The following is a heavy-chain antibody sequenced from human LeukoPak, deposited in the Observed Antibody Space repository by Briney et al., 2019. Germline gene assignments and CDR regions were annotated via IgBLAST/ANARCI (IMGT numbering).Heavy chain of an antibody. J-gene: IGHJ4*02. CDR2: IKQDGSEK. CDR1: GFTFSSYA. CDR3: ACNLPSDY. Sequence: GGSLRLSCAASGFTFSSYAMHWVRQAPGKGLEWVANIKQDGSEKYYVDSVKGRFTISRDNAKNSLYLQMNSLRAEDTAVYYCACNLPSDYWGQGTLVTVSS. D-gene: IGHD2/OR15-2a*01. V-gene: IGHV3-7*01.